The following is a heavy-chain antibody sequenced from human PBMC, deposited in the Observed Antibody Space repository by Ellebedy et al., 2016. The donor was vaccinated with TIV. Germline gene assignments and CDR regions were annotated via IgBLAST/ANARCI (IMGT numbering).Heavy chain of an antibody. J-gene: IGHJ3*02. CDR3: AKSAWQWRGDGYNFLCAFDI. Sequence: GESLKISCAASGFTFSSYAMSWVRQAPGKGLEWVSAISGSGDSTFSADSVKGQFSISRDNSKNILNLQMNSLRAEDTAVYYCAKSAWQWRGDGYNFLCAFDIWGQGTMVTVSS. CDR2: ISGSGDST. CDR1: GFTFSSYA. D-gene: IGHD5-24*01. V-gene: IGHV3-23*01.